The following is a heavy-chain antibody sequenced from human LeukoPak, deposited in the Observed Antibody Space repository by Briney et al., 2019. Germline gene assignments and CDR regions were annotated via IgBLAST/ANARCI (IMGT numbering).Heavy chain of an antibody. V-gene: IGHV3-48*01. CDR3: ARDTVVVVAATAAKNYYYYMDV. Sequence: PGGSLRLSCAASGFTFSTYTMNWVRQAPGKGLEWVSYISSSGSTIYYADSVKGRFTISRDNAKNSLYLQMNILRAEDTAVYYCARDTVVVVAATAAKNYYYYMDVWGKGTTVTVSS. CDR1: GFTFSTYT. J-gene: IGHJ6*03. D-gene: IGHD2-15*01. CDR2: ISSSGSTI.